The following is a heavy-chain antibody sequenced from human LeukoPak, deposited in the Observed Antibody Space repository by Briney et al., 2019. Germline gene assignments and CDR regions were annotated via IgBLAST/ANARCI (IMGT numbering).Heavy chain of an antibody. D-gene: IGHD2-2*02. CDR1: LYTFTDYY. V-gene: IGHV1-2*02. Sequence: ASVKVSYKTFLYTFTDYYIHWVRQAPGQGLEWMGWIIPNSGDTNYAQKFQGRVTMTRDTSISTAYMELSRLRSDDTAVYYCARGSYITCTDYWGQGTLVTVCS. CDR3: ARGSYITCTDY. J-gene: IGHJ4*02. CDR2: IIPNSGDT.